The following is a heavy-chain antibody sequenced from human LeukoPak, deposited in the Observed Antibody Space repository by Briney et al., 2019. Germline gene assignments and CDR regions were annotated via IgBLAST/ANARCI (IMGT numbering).Heavy chain of an antibody. CDR2: IIPMSGTV. J-gene: IGHJ4*02. CDR1: GGTFTSYT. CDR3: ATTDY. Sequence: SVKVSCKXSGGTFTSYTVSWVRQAPGQGLEWMGRIIPMSGTVKYAQKFQGRVTITTDESTSTAYMELSSLRSEDTAVYYCATTDYWGQGTLVTVSS. V-gene: IGHV1-69*05.